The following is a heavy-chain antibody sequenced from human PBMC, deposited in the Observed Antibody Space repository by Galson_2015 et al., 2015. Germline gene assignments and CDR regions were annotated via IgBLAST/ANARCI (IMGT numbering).Heavy chain of an antibody. V-gene: IGHV3-21*01. CDR3: ARDFVAVSSGIFDF. D-gene: IGHD6-19*01. Sequence: SLRLSCAASGFTFSIYNMNWVRQAPGKGLEWVSSISSSSTYINYADSVKGRFTISRDNANNLLFLQMNSLRVEDTAVYYCARDFVAVSSGIFDFWGQGSPVTVS. CDR2: ISSSSTYI. CDR1: GFTFSIYN. J-gene: IGHJ4*02.